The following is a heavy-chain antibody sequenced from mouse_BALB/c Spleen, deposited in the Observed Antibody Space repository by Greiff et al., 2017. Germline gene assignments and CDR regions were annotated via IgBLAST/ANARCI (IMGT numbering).Heavy chain of an antibody. V-gene: IGHV5-6-4*01. CDR1: GFTFSSYT. J-gene: IGHJ2*01. D-gene: IGHD2-3*01. CDR3: TSDGYYLYYFDY. CDR2: ISSGGSYT. Sequence: EVKLMESGGGLVQPGGSRKLSCAASGFTFSSYTMSWVRQTPEKRLEWVATISSGGSYTYYPDSVKGRFTISRDNAKNTLYLQMSSLKSEDTAMYYCTSDGYYLYYFDYWGQGTTLTVSS.